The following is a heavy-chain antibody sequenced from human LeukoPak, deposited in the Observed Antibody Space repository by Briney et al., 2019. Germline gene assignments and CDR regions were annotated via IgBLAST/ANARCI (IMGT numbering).Heavy chain of an antibody. CDR2: IYTGETT. V-gene: IGHV3-66*01. J-gene: IGHJ4*02. CDR1: GFTVSSKY. Sequence: GGSLRLSCAASGFTVSSKYMSWVRQAPGKGLEWVSVIYTGETTYYADSVKGRFTISRDNSKNTLYLQMNSLRTEDTAVYFCAKEIYYDSSAFFDYWGQGTLVTVSS. CDR3: AKEIYYDSSAFFDY. D-gene: IGHD3-22*01.